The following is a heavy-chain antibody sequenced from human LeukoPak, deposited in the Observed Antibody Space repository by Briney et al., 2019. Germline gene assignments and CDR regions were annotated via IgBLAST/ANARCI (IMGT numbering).Heavy chain of an antibody. Sequence: GGSLRLSCAASGFTFSSYGMSWVRQAPGKGLEWVSAISGSGGSTYYADSVKGRFTISRDNSKNTLYLQMNSLRAEDTAVYYCARDSHMYYYGSGTDFDYWGQGTLVTVSS. V-gene: IGHV3-23*01. CDR3: ARDSHMYYYGSGTDFDY. CDR2: ISGSGGST. CDR1: GFTFSSYG. J-gene: IGHJ4*02. D-gene: IGHD3-10*01.